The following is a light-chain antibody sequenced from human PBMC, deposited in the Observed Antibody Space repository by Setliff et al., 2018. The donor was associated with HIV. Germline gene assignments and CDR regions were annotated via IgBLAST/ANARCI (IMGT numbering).Light chain of an antibody. CDR1: SSDVGSYNV. CDR3: SSYAGNDNFV. J-gene: IGLJ1*01. CDR2: EVN. V-gene: IGLV2-8*01. Sequence: QSALTQPASVSGSPGQSITISCTGSSSDVGSYNVVSWYQQYPGRAPKLMIYEVNKRPSGVPDRFSGSKSGNTASLTVSGLQAEDEGDYYCSSYAGNDNFVFGTGTKVTVL.